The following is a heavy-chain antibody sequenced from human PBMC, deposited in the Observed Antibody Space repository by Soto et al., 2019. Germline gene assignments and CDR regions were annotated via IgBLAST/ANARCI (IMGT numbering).Heavy chain of an antibody. D-gene: IGHD2-21*02. CDR3: VRTAREGAVAPHWFDR. Sequence: SETLSLTCTVSGASIRSTDYYWSWIRQAPGRGLEWVGYVYYTGSTYYDPSLMSRLTISVDTSKNQFSLKLTSVTAADTAVYYCVRTAREGAVAPHWFDRWGQGTQVTVSS. J-gene: IGHJ5*02. V-gene: IGHV4-30-4*01. CDR2: VYYTGST. CDR1: GASIRSTDYY.